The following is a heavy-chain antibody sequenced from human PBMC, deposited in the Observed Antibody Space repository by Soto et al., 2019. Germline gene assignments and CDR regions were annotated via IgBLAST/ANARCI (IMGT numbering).Heavy chain of an antibody. D-gene: IGHD1-7*01. CDR1: GFTFSSYG. J-gene: IGHJ6*02. Sequence: QVQLVESGGGVVQPGRSLRLSCAASGFTFSSYGMHWVRQAPGKGLEWVAVISYEGNNKYYADSEKGPFTTSRDNSKNTLYLQINSLRAEHTAVYSCPKILQLGNYAYYYYGMAVWGQGTTFTVSS. V-gene: IGHV3-30*18. CDR2: ISYEGNNK. CDR3: PKILQLGNYAYYYYGMAV.